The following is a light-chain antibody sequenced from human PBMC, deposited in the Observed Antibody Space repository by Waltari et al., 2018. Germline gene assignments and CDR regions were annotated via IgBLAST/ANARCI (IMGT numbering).Light chain of an antibody. V-gene: IGLV3-25*03. CDR1: ALPTQY. J-gene: IGLJ3*02. CDR2: KDS. CDR3: QSADSSGTYG. Sequence: SYELTQPPSVSVSPGQTARTTCSGDALPTQYAYWYQQKPGKAPVLVIYKDSERPSGIPERFSGSSSGTTVTLTSSGVQAEDEADYYCQSADSSGTYGFGGGTKLTVL.